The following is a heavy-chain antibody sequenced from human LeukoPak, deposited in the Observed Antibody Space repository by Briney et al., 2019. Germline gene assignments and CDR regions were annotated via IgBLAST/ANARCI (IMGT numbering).Heavy chain of an antibody. Sequence: AASVKVSCKASGYTFTGYYLHWVRQAPGQGLEWMGWINPNNGDTNYAQKFQGRVTMTRDTSISRAYMELNRLRSDDTAVFYCARDGGEKSLDYWGQGALVTVSS. CDR3: ARDGGEKSLDY. CDR2: INPNNGDT. CDR1: GYTFTGYY. D-gene: IGHD2-15*01. V-gene: IGHV1-2*02. J-gene: IGHJ4*02.